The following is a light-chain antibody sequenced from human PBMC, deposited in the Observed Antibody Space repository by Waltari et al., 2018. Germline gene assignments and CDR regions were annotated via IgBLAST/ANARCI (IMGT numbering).Light chain of an antibody. CDR1: SGDIGGFDY. J-gene: IGLJ2*01. Sequence: QSALTQPASVSGSPGQSITISCPGTSGDIGGFDYFSWYQHPPGKAPQLLIYDVSHRPSGLSYRFSGSKSGNTASLTISGLQAEDEADYYCSSYTSRNTLVVFGGGTKLTVL. CDR3: SSYTSRNTLVV. CDR2: DVS. V-gene: IGLV2-14*03.